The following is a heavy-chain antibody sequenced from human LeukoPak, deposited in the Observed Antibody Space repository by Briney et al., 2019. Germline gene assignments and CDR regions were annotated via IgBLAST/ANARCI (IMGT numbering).Heavy chain of an antibody. J-gene: IGHJ6*02. D-gene: IGHD3-10*01. CDR2: IYYSGST. V-gene: IGHV4-39*01. CDR3: ARVVPPYYYGSGSYSTGMDV. Sequence: PSETLSLTCTVSGGSISSSSYYWGWIRQPPGKGLEWIGSIYYSGSTYYNPSLKSRVTISVDTSKNQFSLKLSSVTAADTAVYYCARVVPPYYYGSGSYSTGMDVWGQGTTVTVSS. CDR1: GGSISSSSYY.